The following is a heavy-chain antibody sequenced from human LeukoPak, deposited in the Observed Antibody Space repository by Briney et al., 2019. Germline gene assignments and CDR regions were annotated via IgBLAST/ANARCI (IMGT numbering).Heavy chain of an antibody. D-gene: IGHD3-10*01. V-gene: IGHV4-39*07. CDR1: GGSISSSSYY. J-gene: IGHJ3*02. CDR2: IYYSGST. Sequence: PSETLSLTCTVSGGSISSSSYYWGWIRQPPGKGLEWIGSIYYSGSTYYNPSLKSRVTISVDTSKNQFSLKLSSVTAADTAVYYCASDRELLWFGANAFDIWGQGTKVTVSS. CDR3: ASDRELLWFGANAFDI.